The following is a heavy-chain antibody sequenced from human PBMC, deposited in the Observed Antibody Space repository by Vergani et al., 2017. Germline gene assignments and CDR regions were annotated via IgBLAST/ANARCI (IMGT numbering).Heavy chain of an antibody. CDR3: ARARGYSSSWYRNYYYYYYMDV. CDR1: GGSISSGSYY. J-gene: IGHJ6*03. CDR2: IYTSGST. D-gene: IGHD6-13*01. V-gene: IGHV4-61*02. Sequence: QVQLQESGPGLVKPSQTLSLTCTVSGGSISSGSYYWSWIRQPAGKGLEWIGRIYTSGSTNYNPSLKSRVTMSVDTSKNQFSLKLSSVTAADTAVYYCARARGYSSSWYRNYYYYYYMDVWGKGTTVTVSS.